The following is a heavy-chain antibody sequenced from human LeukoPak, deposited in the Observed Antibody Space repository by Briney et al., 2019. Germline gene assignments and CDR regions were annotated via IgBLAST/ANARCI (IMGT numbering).Heavy chain of an antibody. D-gene: IGHD5-12*01. CDR2: ISGSGGST. J-gene: IGHJ6*02. CDR3: ANYEWLIPAV. V-gene: IGHV3-23*01. Sequence: GGSLRLSCAASGFTFSSYAMSWVRQAPGKGLEWVSAISGSGGSTYYAASVKGRSTISRDNSKNTLYLQTNSLRAEDTAVYYCANYEWLIPAVWGQGTTVTVSS. CDR1: GFTFSSYA.